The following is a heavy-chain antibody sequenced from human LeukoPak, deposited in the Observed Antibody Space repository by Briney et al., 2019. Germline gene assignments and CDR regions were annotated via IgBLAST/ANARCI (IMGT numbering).Heavy chain of an antibody. D-gene: IGHD3-22*01. J-gene: IGHJ1*01. CDR1: GYTFTSYG. CDR2: ISAYNGNT. CDR3: ARENYYDSSGYRAEYFQH. V-gene: IGHV1-18*01. Sequence: GASVKVSCKASGYTFTSYGISWVRQAPGQGLEWMGWISAYNGNTNHAQKLQGRVTMTTDTSTSTAYMELRSLRSDDTAVYYCARENYYDSSGYRAEYFQHWGQGTLVTVSS.